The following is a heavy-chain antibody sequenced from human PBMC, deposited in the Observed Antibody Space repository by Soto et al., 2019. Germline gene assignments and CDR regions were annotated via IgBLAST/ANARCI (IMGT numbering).Heavy chain of an antibody. CDR2: ISYDGSNK. CDR3: ARDYYDSSGYYPDY. Sequence: QVQLVESGGGVVQPGRSLRLSCAASGFTFSSYAMHWVRQAPGEGLEWVAVISYDGSNKYYADSVKGRFTISRDNSKNTLYLQMNSLRAEDTAVYYCARDYYDSSGYYPDYWGQGTLVTVSS. D-gene: IGHD3-22*01. CDR1: GFTFSSYA. J-gene: IGHJ4*02. V-gene: IGHV3-30-3*01.